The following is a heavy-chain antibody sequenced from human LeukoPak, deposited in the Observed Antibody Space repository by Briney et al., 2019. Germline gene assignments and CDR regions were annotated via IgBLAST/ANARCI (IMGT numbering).Heavy chain of an antibody. CDR1: GGSFSGYY. CDR2: INHSGST. J-gene: IGHJ4*02. V-gene: IGHV4-34*01. D-gene: IGHD3-10*01. Sequence: PSETLSLTCAVYGGSFSGYYWSWIRQPPGKGLEWIGEINHSGSTNYNPSLKSRVTISVDTSKNQFSLKLSSVTAADTAVHCCARGRAGSRYWGQGTLVTVSS. CDR3: ARGRAGSRY.